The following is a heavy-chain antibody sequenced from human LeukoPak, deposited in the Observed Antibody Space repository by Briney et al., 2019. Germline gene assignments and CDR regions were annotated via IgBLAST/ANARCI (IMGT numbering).Heavy chain of an antibody. D-gene: IGHD4-17*01. V-gene: IGHV1-46*01. Sequence: ASVKVSCKASGYTFTGYYMHWVRQAPGQGLEWMGIINPSGGSTSYAQKFQGRVTMTRDMSTSTVYMELSSLRSEDTAVYYCARDSATVTTLRDAFDIWGQGTMVTVSS. CDR3: ARDSATVTTLRDAFDI. J-gene: IGHJ3*02. CDR1: GYTFTGYY. CDR2: INPSGGST.